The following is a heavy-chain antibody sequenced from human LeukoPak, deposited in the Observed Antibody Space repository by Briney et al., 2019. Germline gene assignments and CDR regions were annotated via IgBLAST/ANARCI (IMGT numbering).Heavy chain of an antibody. D-gene: IGHD2-15*01. Sequence: GGSLRLSCAASGFTFSSYAMSWVRQAPGKGLEWVSAISGSGGSTYYADSVKGRFTISRDNSKNTLYLQMNSLRAEDRAVYYCAKDDWWMGYCSGGSCYPLGYWGQGTLVTVSS. J-gene: IGHJ4*02. CDR2: ISGSGGST. CDR3: AKDDWWMGYCSGGSCYPLGY. V-gene: IGHV3-23*01. CDR1: GFTFSSYA.